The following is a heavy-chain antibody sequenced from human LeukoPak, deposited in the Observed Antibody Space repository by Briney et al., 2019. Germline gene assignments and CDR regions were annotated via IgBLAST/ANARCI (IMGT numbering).Heavy chain of an antibody. Sequence: SETLSLTCAVYGGSFSDYYWSWIRQPPGKGLEWIGEINHSGSTNYNPSLKSRVTISVDTSKNQFSLKLSSVTAADTAVYYCARRRPYDILTVYYYFDYWGQGTLVTVSS. CDR2: INHSGST. V-gene: IGHV4-34*01. D-gene: IGHD3-9*01. CDR1: GGSFSDYY. CDR3: ARRRPYDILTVYYYFDY. J-gene: IGHJ4*02.